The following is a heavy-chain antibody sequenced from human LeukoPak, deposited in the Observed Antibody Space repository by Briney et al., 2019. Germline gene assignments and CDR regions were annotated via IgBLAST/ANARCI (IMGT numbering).Heavy chain of an antibody. D-gene: IGHD3-9*01. Sequence: GGSLRLSCAASGFTFSSSWMSWVRQAPGKGLECVANIKQDGSEKYYIDSVKGRFTISRDNTKNSLYLQMNSLRAEDTAVYYCVLRYFDWFGDLDYWGQGTLVTVSS. CDR2: IKQDGSEK. CDR3: VLRYFDWFGDLDY. CDR1: GFTFSSSW. V-gene: IGHV3-7*01. J-gene: IGHJ4*02.